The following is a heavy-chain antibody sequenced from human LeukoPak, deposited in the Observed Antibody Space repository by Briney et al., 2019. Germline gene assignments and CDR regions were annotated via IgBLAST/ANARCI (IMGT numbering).Heavy chain of an antibody. CDR2: IRFDSSDK. J-gene: IGHJ5*02. D-gene: IGHD1-26*01. CDR3: AKRVVGATSNWFDP. Sequence: PGGSLRLSCATSGFTFSKYGMHWARQAPGKGLEGVAFIRFDSSDKYYGDSVKGRFTISRDNSKNTMYLQMNSLRGEDTALYYCAKRVVGATSNWFDPWGQGTLVTVSS. V-gene: IGHV3-30*02. CDR1: GFTFSKYG.